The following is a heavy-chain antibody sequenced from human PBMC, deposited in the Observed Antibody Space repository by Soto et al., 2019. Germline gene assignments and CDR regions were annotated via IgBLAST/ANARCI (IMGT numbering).Heavy chain of an antibody. CDR1: GGSISSSSYY. CDR2: IYYSGST. J-gene: IGHJ4*02. Sequence: SETLSLTCTVSGGSISSSSYYWGWIRQPPGKGLEWIGSIYYSGSTYYNPSLKSRVTISVDTSKNQFSLKLSSVTAADTAVYYCARLGGTTAARFDYWGQGTLVTVSS. V-gene: IGHV4-39*01. CDR3: ARLGGTTAARFDY. D-gene: IGHD6-6*01.